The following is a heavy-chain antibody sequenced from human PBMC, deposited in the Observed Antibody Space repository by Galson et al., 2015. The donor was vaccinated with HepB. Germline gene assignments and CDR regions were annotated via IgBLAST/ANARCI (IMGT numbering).Heavy chain of an antibody. D-gene: IGHD4-17*01. CDR2: ISSSGSTI. CDR1: GFTFSDYY. CDR3: ARVKIRHYGEEHSYSYGMDV. J-gene: IGHJ6*02. Sequence: SLRLSCAASGFTFSDYYMSWIRQAPGKGLEWVSYISSSGSTIYYADSVKGRFTISRDNAKNSLYLQMNSLRAEDTAVYYCARVKIRHYGEEHSYSYGMDVWGQGTTVTVSS. V-gene: IGHV3-11*01.